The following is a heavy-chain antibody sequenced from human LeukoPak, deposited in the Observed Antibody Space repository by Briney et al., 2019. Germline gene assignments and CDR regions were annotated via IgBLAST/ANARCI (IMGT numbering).Heavy chain of an antibody. J-gene: IGHJ5*02. CDR2: ISWNSGSI. V-gene: IGHV3-9*01. CDR1: GFTFDDYA. D-gene: IGHD5-18*01. Sequence: GRSLRLSCAASGFTFDDYAMHWVRQAPGKGLEWVSGISWNSGSIGYADSVKGRFTISRDNAKNSLYLQMNSLRAEDTAVYYCARGEDTAMVTGGYNWFDPWGQGTLVTVSS. CDR3: ARGEDTAMVTGGYNWFDP.